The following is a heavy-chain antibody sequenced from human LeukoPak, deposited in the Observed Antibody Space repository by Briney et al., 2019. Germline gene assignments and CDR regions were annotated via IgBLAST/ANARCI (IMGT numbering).Heavy chain of an antibody. CDR3: AREDCSSTNCYAWFDP. V-gene: IGHV1-2*02. CDR2: INPTSGGT. Sequence: ASVKVPCKASGYTFTGYYIHWVRQAPGQGLEWMGWINPTSGGTNYAQKFQGRVTMTRDTSISTAYMELSRLTSDDTAVYYCAREDCSSTNCYAWFDPWGQGTLVTVSS. CDR1: GYTFTGYY. J-gene: IGHJ5*02. D-gene: IGHD2-2*01.